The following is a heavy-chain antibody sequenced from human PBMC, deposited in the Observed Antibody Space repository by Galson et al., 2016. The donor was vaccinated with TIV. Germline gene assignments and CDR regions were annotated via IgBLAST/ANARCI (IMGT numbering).Heavy chain of an antibody. CDR1: GFIFSDYA. J-gene: IGHJ4*02. CDR2: IWYDGSNK. V-gene: IGHV3-33*01. D-gene: IGHD3-3*01. CDR3: ARDGHDFWSGGANTLDY. Sequence: SLRLSCAVSGFIFSDYAMHWVRQAPGQGLEWVAMIWYDGSNKDYADSVKGRFTISRDNSKNTPYLQMDSLRIEDTAVYYCARDGHDFWSGGANTLDYWGQGILVTVSS.